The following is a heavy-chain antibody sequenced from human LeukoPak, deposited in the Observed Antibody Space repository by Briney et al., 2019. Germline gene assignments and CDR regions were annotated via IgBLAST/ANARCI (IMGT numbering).Heavy chain of an antibody. CDR3: ARGITYDFWSGPDAFDI. CDR2: ISSSSSTI. V-gene: IGHV3-48*01. J-gene: IGHJ3*02. Sequence: GGSLRLSCAASGFTVSSNYMSWVRQAPGKGLEWVSYISSSSSTIYYADSVKGRFTISRDNAKNSLYLQMNSLRAEDTAVYYCARGITYDFWSGPDAFDIWGQGTMVTVSS. CDR1: GFTVSSNY. D-gene: IGHD3-3*01.